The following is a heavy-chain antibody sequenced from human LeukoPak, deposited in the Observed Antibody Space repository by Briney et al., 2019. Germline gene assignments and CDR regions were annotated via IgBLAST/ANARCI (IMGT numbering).Heavy chain of an antibody. V-gene: IGHV3-9*01. CDR2: ISWNSDSI. CDR3: AKSRIPRLRMDAFDI. Sequence: GGSLRLSCAASGFTFDDYAMHWVRQAPGKGLEWVSGISWNSDSIGYADSVKGRFTISRDNAKNSLYLQMNSLRAEDTALYYCAKSRIPRLRMDAFDIWGQGTMVTVSS. CDR1: GFTFDDYA. D-gene: IGHD4-17*01. J-gene: IGHJ3*02.